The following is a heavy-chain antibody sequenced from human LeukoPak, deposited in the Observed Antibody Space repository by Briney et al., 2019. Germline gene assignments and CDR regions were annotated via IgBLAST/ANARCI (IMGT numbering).Heavy chain of an antibody. J-gene: IGHJ6*02. D-gene: IGHD3-22*01. CDR3: ARSFDSRGYYYYGMDV. Sequence: PSETLSLTCTVSGGSISSYYWNWIRQPPGKGLEWIGYIYYSGSTNYNPSLKSRVTISLDTPKNQFSLKLNSVTAADTAVYYCARSFDSRGYYYYGMDVWGQGTTVTVSS. CDR1: GGSISSYY. V-gene: IGHV4-59*01. CDR2: IYYSGST.